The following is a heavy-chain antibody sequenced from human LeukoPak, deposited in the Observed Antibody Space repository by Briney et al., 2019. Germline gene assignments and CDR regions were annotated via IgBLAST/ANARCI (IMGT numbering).Heavy chain of an antibody. Sequence: PSETLSLTCTVSGGSISSSSYYWGWIRQPPGKGLEWIGSIYYSGSTYYNPSLKSRVTISVDTSKNQFSLKPSSVTAADTAVYYCARINNHMITFGESNDYWGQGTLVTVSS. V-gene: IGHV4-39*01. J-gene: IGHJ4*02. D-gene: IGHD3-16*01. CDR3: ARINNHMITFGESNDY. CDR2: IYYSGST. CDR1: GGSISSSSYY.